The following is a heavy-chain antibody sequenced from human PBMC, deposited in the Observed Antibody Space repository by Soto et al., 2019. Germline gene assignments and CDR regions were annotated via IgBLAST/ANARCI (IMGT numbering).Heavy chain of an antibody. CDR1: CGSISSCDYY. Sequence: SETLSLTCTVSCGSISSCDYYWSWIRQPPGKGLEWIGYIYYSGSTYYNPSLKSRVTISVDTSKNQFSLKLSSVTAADTAVYYCARDRRRDGYIYFYYWGQGTLVTVSS. V-gene: IGHV4-30-4*01. CDR2: IYYSGST. CDR3: ARDRRRDGYIYFYY. J-gene: IGHJ4*02. D-gene: IGHD5-18*01.